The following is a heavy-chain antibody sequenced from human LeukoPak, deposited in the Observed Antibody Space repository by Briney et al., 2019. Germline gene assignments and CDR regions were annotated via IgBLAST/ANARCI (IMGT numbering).Heavy chain of an antibody. CDR2: INEDGIEK. J-gene: IGHJ6*03. D-gene: IGHD3-3*01. V-gene: IGHV3-7*01. CDR3: VRGITVFGVVRNFYYYLDV. Sequence: GGSLRLSCAASGFTFSSYWMSWVRQAPGKGLEWVANINEDGIEKYYVDSVKGRFTVSRDNAKNSLSLQMNSLRAEDTAVYYCVRGITVFGVVRNFYYYLDVWGKGTTVTVSS. CDR1: GFTFSSYW.